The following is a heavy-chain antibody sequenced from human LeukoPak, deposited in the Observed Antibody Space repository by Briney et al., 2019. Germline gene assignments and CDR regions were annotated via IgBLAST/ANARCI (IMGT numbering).Heavy chain of an antibody. V-gene: IGHV4-34*01. CDR3: ARDPGYGADY. J-gene: IGHJ4*02. D-gene: IGHD5-12*01. Sequence: SETLSLTCAVYGGSFSGYYWSWIRQPPGKGLEWIGEINHSGSTNYNPSLKSRVTISVDTSKNQFSLKLSSVTAADTAVYYCARDPGYGADYWGQGTLVTVSS. CDR2: INHSGST. CDR1: GGSFSGYY.